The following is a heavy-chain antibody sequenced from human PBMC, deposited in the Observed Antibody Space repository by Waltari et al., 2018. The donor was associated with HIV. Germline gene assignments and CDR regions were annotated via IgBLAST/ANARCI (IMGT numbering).Heavy chain of an antibody. CDR1: GGSISSYY. CDR3: ARGLAAPEY. CDR2: IYDSGST. D-gene: IGHD6-13*01. Sequence: QVQLQESGPGLVKPSETLSLTCTVSGGSISSYYCNWIRQPPGKGLEWIGYIYDSGSTNYNPSLKSRVTISIDTSKNQFSLKLSSLTAADTAVYYCARGLAAPEYWGQGTLVTVSS. J-gene: IGHJ4*02. V-gene: IGHV4-59*01.